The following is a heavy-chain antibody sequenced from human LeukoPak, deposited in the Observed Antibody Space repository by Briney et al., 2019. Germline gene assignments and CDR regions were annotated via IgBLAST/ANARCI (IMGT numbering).Heavy chain of an antibody. CDR2: IYSGGST. CDR3: ARTGSEWELPYYFDY. CDR1: GLPFSSYW. V-gene: IGHV3-66*01. D-gene: IGHD1-26*01. Sequence: GGSLRLSCAASGLPFSSYWMTWVRQAPGKGLEWVSVIYSGGSTYYADSVKGRFTISRDNSKNTLYLQMNSLRAEDTAVYYRARTGSEWELPYYFDYWGQGTLVTVSS. J-gene: IGHJ4*02.